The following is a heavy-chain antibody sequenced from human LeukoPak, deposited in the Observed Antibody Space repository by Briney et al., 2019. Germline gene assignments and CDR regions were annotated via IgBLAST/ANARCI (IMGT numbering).Heavy chain of an antibody. D-gene: IGHD3-22*01. CDR2: IKSKTDGGTT. Sequence: GGSLRLPCAASGFTFSNAWMSWVRQAPGKGLEWVGRIKSKTDGGTTDYAAPVKGRFTISKSDSNNTLYLQMNSLKTEDTAVYYCTADVSGYSLFDFWSQGTLVTVSS. V-gene: IGHV3-15*01. CDR3: TADVSGYSLFDF. CDR1: GFTFSNAW. J-gene: IGHJ4*02.